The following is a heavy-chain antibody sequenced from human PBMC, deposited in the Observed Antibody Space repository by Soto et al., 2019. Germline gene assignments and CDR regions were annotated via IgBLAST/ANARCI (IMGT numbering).Heavy chain of an antibody. D-gene: IGHD3-16*01. Sequence: GGSLRLSCAASGFTFRSYAMSWVRQAPGKGLEWVSAISERGDRTYYADSGKGRFTISRDNSKNTLYLQMNSLRAEDTAIYYGAKERGGKGLFDYWGQGTLVTVSS. V-gene: IGHV3-23*01. J-gene: IGHJ4*02. CDR2: ISERGDRT. CDR1: GFTFRSYA. CDR3: AKERGGKGLFDY.